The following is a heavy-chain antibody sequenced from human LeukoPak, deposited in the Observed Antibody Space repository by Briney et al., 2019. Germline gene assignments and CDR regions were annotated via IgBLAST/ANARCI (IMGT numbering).Heavy chain of an antibody. Sequence: GGSLRPSCAASGFTFSSYNMNWVRQAPGKGLEWVSSITSSSTYIYYEDSVKGRFTISRDNARNSLYLQMNSLRVEDTAVYYCARDPYSGNYGDYYYYYMDVWGKGTTVTISS. V-gene: IGHV3-21*01. CDR2: ITSSSTYI. CDR3: ARDPYSGNYGDYYYYYMDV. J-gene: IGHJ6*03. CDR1: GFTFSSYN. D-gene: IGHD1-26*01.